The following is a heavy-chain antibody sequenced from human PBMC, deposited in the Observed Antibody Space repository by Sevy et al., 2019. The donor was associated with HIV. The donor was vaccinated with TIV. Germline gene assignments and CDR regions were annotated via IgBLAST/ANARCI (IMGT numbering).Heavy chain of an antibody. D-gene: IGHD2-8*01. Sequence: GGSLRLSCSASGFIFGSYGMTWVRQAPGKGLEWVSGISGSGSSTYYADSVKGRFTISRDNSKNTLYLQMNSLRVEDTAIYYCAKDRSSLRGYCTNGGCYSFDYWGQGTLVTVSS. CDR3: AKDRSSLRGYCTNGGCYSFDY. CDR2: ISGSGSST. CDR1: GFIFGSYG. V-gene: IGHV3-23*01. J-gene: IGHJ4*02.